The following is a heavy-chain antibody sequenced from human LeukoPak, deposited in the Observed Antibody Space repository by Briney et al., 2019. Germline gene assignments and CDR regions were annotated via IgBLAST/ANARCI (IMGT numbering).Heavy chain of an antibody. Sequence: SETLSLTCTVSGYSISSDYYWGWIRQPPGKGLEWIGSIYHSGSTYYNPSLKSRVTISVDTSKNQFSLKLSSVTAADTAVYYCARGFYYGSGRPHWFDPWGQGTPVTVSS. D-gene: IGHD3-10*01. J-gene: IGHJ5*02. CDR1: GYSISSDYY. CDR2: IYHSGST. V-gene: IGHV4-38-2*02. CDR3: ARGFYYGSGRPHWFDP.